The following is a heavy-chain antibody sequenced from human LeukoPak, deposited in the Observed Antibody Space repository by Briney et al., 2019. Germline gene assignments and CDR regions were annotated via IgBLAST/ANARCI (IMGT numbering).Heavy chain of an antibody. V-gene: IGHV1-8*02. D-gene: IGHD3-3*01. Sequence: ASVKVSCKASGYSFTCYFILWMRQAPGQGLEWLGWMNPNSGNTGYAQKFHGRVTTTSNTYISTAYMELSSLRSEDTAVYYCAILSGEWIDYWGQGTLVTVSS. CDR1: GYSFTCYF. CDR2: MNPNSGNT. J-gene: IGHJ4*02. CDR3: AILSGEWIDY.